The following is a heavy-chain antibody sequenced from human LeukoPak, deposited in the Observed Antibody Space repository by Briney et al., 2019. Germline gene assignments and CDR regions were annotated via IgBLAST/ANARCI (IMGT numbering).Heavy chain of an antibody. Sequence: SETLSLTCTVSGGSISSYYWSWIRQPPGKGLEWIGNIYYSGNTYYNPSLKSRVTIFVDTSKNQFSLNLSSVTAADTAVYYCARGRGGWLFRKPYYYYMDVWGKGTTVTVSS. CDR2: IYYSGNT. J-gene: IGHJ6*03. V-gene: IGHV4-59*04. CDR1: GGSISSYY. D-gene: IGHD3-22*01. CDR3: ARGRGGWLFRKPYYYYMDV.